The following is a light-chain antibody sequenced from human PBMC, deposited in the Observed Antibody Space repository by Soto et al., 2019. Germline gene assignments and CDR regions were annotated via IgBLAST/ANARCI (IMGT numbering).Light chain of an antibody. Sequence: DIQMTQSPSAMSASLGDRVTITCRASQGISNSLAWFQQKPGRVPKRLIYGASTLQSWAPSRFSGSASGEAFTLTISSLQPEYFATYYCLQYNSYPLTFVGVIKVDIX. CDR1: QGISNS. CDR2: GAS. J-gene: IGKJ4*01. CDR3: LQYNSYPLT. V-gene: IGKV1-17*03.